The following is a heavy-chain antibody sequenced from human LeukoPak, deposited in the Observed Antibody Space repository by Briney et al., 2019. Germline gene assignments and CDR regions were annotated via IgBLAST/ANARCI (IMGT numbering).Heavy chain of an antibody. CDR1: GFTFSSYW. V-gene: IGHV3-7*01. CDR3: ARDCITMTYDAFDI. D-gene: IGHD3-22*01. CDR2: IKQDGSEK. Sequence: GGSLRLSCAASGFTFSSYWMSWVRQAPGKGLEWVANIKQDGSEKYYVDSVKGRFTISRDNAKNSLYLQMNSLRAEDTAVYYCARDCITMTYDAFDIWGQGTMVTVSS. J-gene: IGHJ3*02.